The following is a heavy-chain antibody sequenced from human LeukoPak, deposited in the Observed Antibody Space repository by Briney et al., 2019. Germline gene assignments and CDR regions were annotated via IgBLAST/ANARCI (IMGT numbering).Heavy chain of an antibody. CDR1: GFTFSSNW. D-gene: IGHD1-26*01. J-gene: IGHJ4*02. V-gene: IGHV4-4*02. CDR2: IYHSGST. CDR3: ARVRVGATDY. Sequence: GSLRLSCAGSGFTFSSNWWSWVRQPPGKGLEWIGEIYHSGSTNYNPSLKSRVTISVDKSKNQFSLKLSSVTAADTAVYYCARVRVGATDYWGQGTLVTVSS.